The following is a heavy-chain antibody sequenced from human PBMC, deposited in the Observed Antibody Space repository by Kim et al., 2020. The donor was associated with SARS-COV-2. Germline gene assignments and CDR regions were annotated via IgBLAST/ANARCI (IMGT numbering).Heavy chain of an antibody. D-gene: IGHD3-3*01. V-gene: IGHV1-69*13. CDR1: GGTFSSYA. CDR2: IIPIFGTA. J-gene: IGHJ5*02. CDR3: ARVFDYDFWSGYYRANWFDP. Sequence: SVKVSCKASGGTFSSYAISWVRQAPGQGLEWMGGIIPIFGTANYAQKFQGRVTITADESTSTAYMELSSLRSEDTAVYYCARVFDYDFWSGYYRANWFDPWGQGTLVTVSS.